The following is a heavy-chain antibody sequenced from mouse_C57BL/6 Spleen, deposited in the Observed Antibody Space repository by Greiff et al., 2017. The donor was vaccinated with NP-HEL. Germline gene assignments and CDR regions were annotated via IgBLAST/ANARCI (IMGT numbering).Heavy chain of an antibody. CDR1: GFSLTSYA. D-gene: IGHD2-4*01. CDR3: ARLVLIRDARAWFAY. J-gene: IGHJ3*01. V-gene: IGHV2-9-1*01. Sequence: VQGVESGPGLVAPSQSLSITCNVSGFSLTSYAISWVRQPPGKGLEWLGVIWTGGGTNYNSDLKYRMSIRKDNSKSQVFLKMNSLQTDDTARYYCARLVLIRDARAWFAYWGQGTLVTVSA. CDR2: IWTGGGT.